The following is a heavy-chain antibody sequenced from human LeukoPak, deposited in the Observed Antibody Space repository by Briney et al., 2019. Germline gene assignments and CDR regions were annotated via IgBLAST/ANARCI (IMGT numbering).Heavy chain of an antibody. CDR1: GGSFSGYY. Sequence: PSETLSLTCAVYGGSFSGYYWSWIRQPPGKGLEWIGEINHSGSTNYNPSLKSRVTISVDTSKNQFSLKLSSVTAADTAVYYCARGRIVGATKGYFDYWGQGTLVTVSS. J-gene: IGHJ4*02. CDR2: INHSGST. CDR3: ARGRIVGATKGYFDY. V-gene: IGHV4-34*01. D-gene: IGHD1-26*01.